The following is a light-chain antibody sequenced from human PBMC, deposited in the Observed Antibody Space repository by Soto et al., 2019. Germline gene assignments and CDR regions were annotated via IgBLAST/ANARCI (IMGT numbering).Light chain of an antibody. Sequence: AIQLTQYPSSLSSSLGDRVTITCRASQGIRNDLGWYQQKPGKAPKLLIYAASSLQSGVPSRFSVSASGTDFTLTISSLQNEDFATYYCLQDYSYTWTFGQGTKVDIK. CDR2: AAS. CDR1: QGIRND. J-gene: IGKJ1*01. CDR3: LQDYSYTWT. V-gene: IGKV1-6*01.